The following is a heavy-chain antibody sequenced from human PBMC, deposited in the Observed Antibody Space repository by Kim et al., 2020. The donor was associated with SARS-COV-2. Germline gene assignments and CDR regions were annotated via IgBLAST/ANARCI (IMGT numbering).Heavy chain of an antibody. D-gene: IGHD2-2*01. V-gene: IGHV3-11*06. CDR1: GFTFSDYY. CDR3: ARVSSYALDAFDI. CDR2: ISSSSSYT. J-gene: IGHJ3*02. Sequence: GGSLRLSCAASGFTFSDYYMSWIRQAPGKGLEWVSYISSSSSYTNYADSVKGRFTISRDNAKNSLYLQMNSLRAEYTAVYYCARVSSYALDAFDIWGQGTMVTVSS.